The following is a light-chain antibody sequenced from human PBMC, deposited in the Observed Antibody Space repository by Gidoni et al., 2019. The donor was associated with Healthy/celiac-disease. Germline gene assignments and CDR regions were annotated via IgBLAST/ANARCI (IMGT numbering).Light chain of an antibody. Sequence: QSALTQPASVSGSPGQSITIACTGTSSDIGCYNYVSWYQQHPGKAPKLMIFYVSNRPSGVSNRFSGSKSGNTASLTISGLQAEDEADYYCSSYTSSSTLVVFGGGTKLTV. J-gene: IGLJ2*01. CDR2: YVS. CDR3: SSYTSSSTLVV. CDR1: SSDIGCYNY. V-gene: IGLV2-14*01.